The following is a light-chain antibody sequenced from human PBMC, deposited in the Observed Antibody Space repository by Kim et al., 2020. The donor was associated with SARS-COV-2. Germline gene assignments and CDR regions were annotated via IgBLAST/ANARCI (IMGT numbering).Light chain of an antibody. CDR1: RGISSW. Sequence: ADVGARVTITCRASRGISSWLALYQQKPGKAPQLLIYKASNLTSGVPSRFSGSGSGTDFTLTINSLQPDDFATYYCLQYNSYWGTFGQGTKVDIK. CDR3: LQYNSYWGT. V-gene: IGKV1-5*03. CDR2: KAS. J-gene: IGKJ1*01.